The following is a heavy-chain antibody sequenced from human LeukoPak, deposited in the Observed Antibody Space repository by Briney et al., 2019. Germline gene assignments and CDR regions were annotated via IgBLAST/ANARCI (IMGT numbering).Heavy chain of an antibody. Sequence: TLRLSCAASGFRSSDYYMSWIRQPPGKGLEWIGEINHSGSTNYNPSLKSRVTISVDTSKNQFSLKLSSVTAADTAVYYCARGQGRSRALRYWGQGTLVTVSS. CDR3: ARGQGRSRALRY. CDR2: INHSGST. J-gene: IGHJ4*02. D-gene: IGHD3-16*01. CDR1: GFRSSDYY. V-gene: IGHV4-34*01.